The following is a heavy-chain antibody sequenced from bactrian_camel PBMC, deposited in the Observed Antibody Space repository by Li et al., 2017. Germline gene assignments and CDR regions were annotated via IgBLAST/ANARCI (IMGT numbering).Heavy chain of an antibody. J-gene: IGHJ4*01. CDR2: IDGDGKA. Sequence: QLVESGGGLVQAGGSLRLSCVASGHSDSRFCMGWFRQSPGKEREGIAAIDGDGKADYRDSVKGRFTISRDDAKNTLLLQMNSLQLEDTAMYYCALDGPVGCDRDLRPATFGSHGPGTQVTVS. D-gene: IGHD5*01. CDR1: GHSDSRFC. V-gene: IGHV3S55*01.